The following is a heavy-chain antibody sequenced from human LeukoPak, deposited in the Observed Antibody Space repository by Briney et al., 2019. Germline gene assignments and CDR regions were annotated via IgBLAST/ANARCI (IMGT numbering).Heavy chain of an antibody. J-gene: IGHJ4*02. V-gene: IGHV4-34*01. Sequence: SETLSLTCAVYGGSFSGYYWSWIRQPPGKGLEWIGEINHSGSTNYSPSLKSRVTISINTSKNQFSLKLSSVTAADTAVYYCAAYGSGLGGDYWGQGTLVTVSS. CDR1: GGSFSGYY. CDR2: INHSGST. D-gene: IGHD3-10*01. CDR3: AAYGSGLGGDY.